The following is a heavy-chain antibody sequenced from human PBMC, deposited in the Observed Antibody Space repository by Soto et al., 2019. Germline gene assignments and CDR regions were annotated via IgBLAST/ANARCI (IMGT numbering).Heavy chain of an antibody. CDR1: GGSFSGYY. CDR3: ARSKDYYDSSGYPPA. V-gene: IGHV4-34*01. D-gene: IGHD3-22*01. Sequence: PSETLSLTCAVYGGSFSGYYWSWIRQPPGKGLEWIGEINHSGSTYYNPSLKSRVTISVDTSKNQFSLKLSSVTAADTAVYYCARSKDYYDSSGYPPAWGQGTLVTVSS. CDR2: INHSGST. J-gene: IGHJ5*02.